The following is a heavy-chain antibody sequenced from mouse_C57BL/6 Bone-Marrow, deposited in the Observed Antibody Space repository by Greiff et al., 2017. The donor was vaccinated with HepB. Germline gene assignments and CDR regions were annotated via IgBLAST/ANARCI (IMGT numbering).Heavy chain of an antibody. CDR2: IDPENGDT. V-gene: IGHV14-4*01. CDR3: TTYYYGSSPDY. J-gene: IGHJ2*01. D-gene: IGHD1-1*01. CDR1: GFNFKDDY. Sequence: VQLKESGAELVRPGASVKLSCTASGFNFKDDYMHWVKQRPEQGLEWIGWIDPENGDTEYASKFQGKATITADTSSNTAYLQLSSLTSEDTAVYYCTTYYYGSSPDYWGQGTTLTVSS.